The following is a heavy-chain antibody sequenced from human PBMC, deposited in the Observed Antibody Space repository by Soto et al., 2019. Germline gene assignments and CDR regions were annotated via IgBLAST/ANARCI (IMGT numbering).Heavy chain of an antibody. CDR1: GFTFSSFW. J-gene: IGHJ4*02. CDR2: INSDGSNT. D-gene: IGHD2-2*01. Sequence: EVQLVESGGGLVQPGGSLRLSCAASGFTFSSFWMHWVRQAPGEGLVWVSRINSDGSNTNYADSVKGRFTISRDNAKNALYRQMNSLRGEDTAVYYCARGGVPAAMSYWGQGSLVTVSS. CDR3: ARGGVPAAMSY. V-gene: IGHV3-74*01.